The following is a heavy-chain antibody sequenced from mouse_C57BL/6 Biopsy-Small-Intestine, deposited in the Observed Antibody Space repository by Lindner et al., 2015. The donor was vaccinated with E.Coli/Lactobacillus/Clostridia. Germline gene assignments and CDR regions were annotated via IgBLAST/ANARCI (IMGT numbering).Heavy chain of an antibody. J-gene: IGHJ2*01. CDR2: SSPYDGSA. V-gene: IGHV1-85*01. CDR3: ARSDAPPSIKVVIPFDF. CDR1: GYTFKTFG. Sequence: SVKVSCKTSGYTFKTFGISWVRQAPGQGLEWMGSSSPYDGSARYARKFQGRVTMTTDPSTTTAYMELRSLRSDDTAVYFCARSDAPPSIKVVIPFDFWGQGTLVSVSS. D-gene: IGHD1-3*01.